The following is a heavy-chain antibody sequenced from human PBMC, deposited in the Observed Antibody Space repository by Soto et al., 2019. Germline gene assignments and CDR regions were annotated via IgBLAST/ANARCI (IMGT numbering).Heavy chain of an antibody. J-gene: IGHJ6*02. V-gene: IGHV3-74*01. CDR1: GFTFSSSW. CDR2: MNSDGSST. CDR3: ARVDYSNYAAYGMDV. D-gene: IGHD4-4*01. Sequence: PVGSLRLSCAASGFTFSSSWMDWVRQAPGKGLVWVSRMNSDGSSTTYADSVKGRFTISRDNAKNTLYLQMNSLRAEDTAVYYCARVDYSNYAAYGMDVWGQGTTVTV.